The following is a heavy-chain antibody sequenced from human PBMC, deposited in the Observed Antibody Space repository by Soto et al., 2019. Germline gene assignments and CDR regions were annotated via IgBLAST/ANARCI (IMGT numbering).Heavy chain of an antibody. Sequence: GESLKISCKGSGYSFTSYWIGWVRQMPGKGLEWMGIIYPGDSDTRYSPSFQGQVTISADKSISTAYLQWSSLKASDTAMYYCARQFHGSWYLIYGMDVWGQGTTVTVSS. CDR1: GYSFTSYW. V-gene: IGHV5-51*01. D-gene: IGHD6-13*01. J-gene: IGHJ6*02. CDR3: ARQFHGSWYLIYGMDV. CDR2: IYPGDSDT.